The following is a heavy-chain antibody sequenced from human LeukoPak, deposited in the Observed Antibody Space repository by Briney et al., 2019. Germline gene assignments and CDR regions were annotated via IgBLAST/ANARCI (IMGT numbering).Heavy chain of an antibody. CDR1: GYTFTNYD. V-gene: IGHV1-8*01. J-gene: IGHJ6*02. CDR2: MNPNNDNT. D-gene: IGHD3-3*01. Sequence: ASVKVSCKASGYTFTNYDINWVRQAAGQGLEWMGYMNPNNDNTGYARKSQGRVTMTRDTSISTAFMELSSLTSEDTAVYYCARDPTPESSITIFGVVIPNGMDVWGQGTTVTVSS. CDR3: ARDPTPESSITIFGVVIPNGMDV.